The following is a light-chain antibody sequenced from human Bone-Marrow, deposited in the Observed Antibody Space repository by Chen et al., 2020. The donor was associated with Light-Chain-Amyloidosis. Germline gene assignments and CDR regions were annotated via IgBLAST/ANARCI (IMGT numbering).Light chain of an antibody. CDR2: GAS. J-gene: IGKJ1*01. Sequence: EIVMTQSPATLSVSPGERATLSCRASQSFSSNLAWYRQKPGQAPRLLIYGASTRATGIPARFSGSGSGTEFTLTISSLQSEDFAVYYCQQYNNWPRTFGQGTKVEIK. V-gene: IGKV3-15*01. CDR1: QSFSSN. CDR3: QQYNNWPRT.